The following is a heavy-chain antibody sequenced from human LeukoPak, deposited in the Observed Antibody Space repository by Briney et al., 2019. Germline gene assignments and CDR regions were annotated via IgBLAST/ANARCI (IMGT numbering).Heavy chain of an antibody. CDR1: GYTFTTYG. Sequence: ASVKVSCKASGYTFTTYGLSWVRQAPGQGLEWMGWITTYNGDTDYAQKLQGRITMTADTSTSTAYMELRSLRSDDTAVYYCAIVLPYFGYWGQGTLPTVSS. CDR3: AIVLPYFGY. V-gene: IGHV1-18*01. J-gene: IGHJ4*02. CDR2: ITTYNGDT. D-gene: IGHD3-10*01.